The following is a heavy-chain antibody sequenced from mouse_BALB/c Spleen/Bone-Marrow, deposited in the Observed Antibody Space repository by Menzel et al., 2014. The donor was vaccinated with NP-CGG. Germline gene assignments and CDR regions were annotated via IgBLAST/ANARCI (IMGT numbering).Heavy chain of an antibody. CDR3: ASYVYGYYFDY. V-gene: IGHV14-3*02. Sequence: EVQLQQSGAELVKLGASVKLSCTASGFNIKDTYMHWVKQRPEQGLEWFGRIDPANVNTKYDPKFQGKATITADTSSNTAYLQLSSLTSEDTAVYYCASYVYGYYFDYWGQGTTLTVSS. CDR1: GFNIKDTY. CDR2: IDPANVNT. D-gene: IGHD1-1*01. J-gene: IGHJ2*01.